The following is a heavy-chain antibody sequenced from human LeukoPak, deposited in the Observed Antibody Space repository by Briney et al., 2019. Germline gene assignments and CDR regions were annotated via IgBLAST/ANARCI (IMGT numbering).Heavy chain of an antibody. CDR1: GYTFTGYY. CDR3: ARDRLEKRKAYGSGSYLHY. D-gene: IGHD3-10*01. J-gene: IGHJ4*02. CDR2: INPNSGGT. V-gene: IGHV1-2*02. Sequence: ASVKVSCKASGYTFTGYYMHWVRQAPGQGLEWMGWINPNSGGTNYAQKFQGRVTMTRDTSISTAYMELSRLRSDDTAVYYCARDRLEKRKAYGSGSYLHYWGQGTLVTVSS.